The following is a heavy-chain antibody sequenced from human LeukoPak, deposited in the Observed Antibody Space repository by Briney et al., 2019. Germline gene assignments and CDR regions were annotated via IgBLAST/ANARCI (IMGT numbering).Heavy chain of an antibody. D-gene: IGHD6-13*01. CDR2: IKQDGNEK. Sequence: GGSLRPSCAASGSSLSNFWMSWVRQTPGKGLEWVANIKQDGNEKYYVDSVKGRFTISRDNAKNSLYLQMNSLRAEDTAVYYCARGGSSWSFDIWGQGTMVTVSS. CDR3: ARGGSSWSFDI. CDR1: GSSLSNFW. J-gene: IGHJ3*02. V-gene: IGHV3-7*01.